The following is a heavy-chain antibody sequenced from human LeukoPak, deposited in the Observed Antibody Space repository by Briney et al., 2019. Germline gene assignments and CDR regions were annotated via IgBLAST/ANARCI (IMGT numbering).Heavy chain of an antibody. CDR2: IRSKANSYAT. CDR1: GFTFSGSA. CDR3: SRLFDTAIDC. Sequence: GGSLRLSCAASGFTFSGSAMHWVRQASGKGLEWVGRIRSKANSYATAYAASVKGRFTISRDDSKNTAYLQMNSLKTEDTAVYYCSRLFDTAIDCWGQGTLVTVSS. J-gene: IGHJ4*02. D-gene: IGHD5-18*01. V-gene: IGHV3-73*01.